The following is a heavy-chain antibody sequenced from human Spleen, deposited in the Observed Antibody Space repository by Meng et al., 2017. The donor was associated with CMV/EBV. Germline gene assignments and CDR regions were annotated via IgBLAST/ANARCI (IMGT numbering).Heavy chain of an antibody. V-gene: IGHV4-61*01. Sequence: TVSGGSHSSGSYSWSWLRQHPGKGLEWIGYISYIGSTNYNPSLKSRVTISVDTSKNQFSLKLSSVTAADTAVYYCARDILEHNAFDMWGQGTMVTVSS. CDR3: ARDILEHNAFDM. CDR2: ISYIGST. D-gene: IGHD1/OR15-1a*01. J-gene: IGHJ3*02. CDR1: GGSHSSGSYS.